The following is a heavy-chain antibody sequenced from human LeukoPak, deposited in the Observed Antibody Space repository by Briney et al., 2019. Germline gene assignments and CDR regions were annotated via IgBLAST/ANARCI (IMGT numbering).Heavy chain of an antibody. CDR3: ARGVCSSTSCYTYYYYGMDV. J-gene: IGHJ6*01. Sequence: GRSLRLSCVASGVTFSSNAMHWVRQAPGKGLEWVAVVSYDGSNKYYADSVKGRFTISRDNSKNTLYLQMNSLRAEDTAVYYCARGVCSSTSCYTYYYYGMDVWGQGTTVTVSS. D-gene: IGHD2-2*02. CDR2: VSYDGSNK. V-gene: IGHV3-30-3*01. CDR1: GVTFSSNA.